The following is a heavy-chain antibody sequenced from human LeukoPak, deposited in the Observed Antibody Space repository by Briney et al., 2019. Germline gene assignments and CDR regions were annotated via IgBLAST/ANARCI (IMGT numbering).Heavy chain of an antibody. CDR3: APTLNYYDSSGYSSPFDY. D-gene: IGHD3-22*01. CDR1: GYTFTDYY. Sequence: ASVKVSCKASGYTFTDYYMHWVRQAPGQGLEWIGWINPNSGGTNYAQKFQGRVTMTRDTSISTAFMELSSLRSDDTAVYYCAPTLNYYDSSGYSSPFDYWGQGALVTVSS. J-gene: IGHJ4*02. V-gene: IGHV1-2*02. CDR2: INPNSGGT.